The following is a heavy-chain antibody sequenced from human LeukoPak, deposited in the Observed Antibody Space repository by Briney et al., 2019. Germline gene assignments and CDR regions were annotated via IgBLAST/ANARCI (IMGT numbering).Heavy chain of an antibody. D-gene: IGHD1-26*01. J-gene: IGHJ4*02. CDR2: INPSGGST. Sequence: ASVKVSCKASGYTFTSYYMHWVRQAPGQGLEWMGIINPSGGSTSYAQKFQGRVTMTRDTSASTAYMELSSLRSEDTAVYYCATFNGSYARFDYWGQGTLVTVSS. CDR1: GYTFTSYY. V-gene: IGHV1-46*01. CDR3: ATFNGSYARFDY.